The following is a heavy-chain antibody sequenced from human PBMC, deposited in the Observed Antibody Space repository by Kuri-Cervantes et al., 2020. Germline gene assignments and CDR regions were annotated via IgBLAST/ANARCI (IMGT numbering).Heavy chain of an antibody. CDR3: ASSGQLGF. J-gene: IGHJ4*02. CDR1: GGSISSGNCY. Sequence: SETLSLTCTVSGGSISSGNCYWSWIRQPPGKGLEWIGYIYHRGNTYYNPSLKSRVTISVDTSKNQFSLKLSSMTAADTAVYYCASSGQLGFWGQGTLVTVSS. V-gene: IGHV4-30-4*01. CDR2: IYHRGNT. D-gene: IGHD6-13*01.